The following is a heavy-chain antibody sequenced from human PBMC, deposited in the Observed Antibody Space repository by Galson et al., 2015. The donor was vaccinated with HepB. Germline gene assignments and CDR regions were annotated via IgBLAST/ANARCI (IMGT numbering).Heavy chain of an antibody. D-gene: IGHD4-17*01. J-gene: IGHJ3*02. V-gene: IGHV3-23*01. CDR3: AKDHGDSDAFDI. Sequence: SLRLSCAASGFTFSSYAMSWVRQAPGKGLEWVSAISGSGGSTYYADSVKGRFTISRDNSKNTLYLQMNSLRAEDMAVYYCAKDHGDSDAFDIWGQGTMVTVSS. CDR2: ISGSGGST. CDR1: GFTFSSYA.